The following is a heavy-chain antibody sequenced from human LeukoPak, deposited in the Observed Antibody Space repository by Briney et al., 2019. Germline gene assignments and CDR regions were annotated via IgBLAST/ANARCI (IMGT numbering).Heavy chain of an antibody. V-gene: IGHV3-33*01. CDR1: GFTFSFYG. CDR2: IWSDGSNK. D-gene: IGHD5-24*01. Sequence: GGSLRLSCAASGFTFSFYGMHWVRQAPGKGLEWVAVIWSDGSNKYYADSVKGRFTISRHTSKNTLYLQMNSLRAEDTAVYYCARESTPLRGAFDPWGPGTLVTVSS. J-gene: IGHJ5*02. CDR3: ARESTPLRGAFDP.